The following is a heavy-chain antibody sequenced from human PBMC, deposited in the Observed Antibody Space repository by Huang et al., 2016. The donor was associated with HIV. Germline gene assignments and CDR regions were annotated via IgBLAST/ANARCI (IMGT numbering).Heavy chain of an antibody. V-gene: IGHV1-69*10. D-gene: IGHD3-16*01. CDR1: GVSFSDYA. CDR3: AREGQNWLGKPFGALAF. Sequence: QAQLVQSGAAVMKPGSSVRVSCKASGVSFSDYAFSWVRRAPGQGLDWMGGSIPIFGLTNYAPRLQGRVTISADKSSNTVYLELTSLRSGDTAVYYCAREGQNWLGKPFGALAFWGQGTEVIVSS. CDR2: SIPIFGLT. J-gene: IGHJ4*03.